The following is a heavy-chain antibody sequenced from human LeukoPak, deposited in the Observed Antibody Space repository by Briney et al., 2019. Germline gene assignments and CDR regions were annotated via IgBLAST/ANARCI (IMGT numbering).Heavy chain of an antibody. CDR2: IYYSGST. V-gene: IGHV4-59*12. Sequence: SETLSLTCTVSGGSISSYYRSWIRQPPGKGLEWIGYIYYSGSTYYNPSLKSRVTISVDTSKNQFSLKLSSVTAADTAVYYCARGVRYGQEDDAFDIWGQGTMVTVSS. CDR1: GGSISSYY. CDR3: ARGVRYGQEDDAFDI. D-gene: IGHD1-14*01. J-gene: IGHJ3*02.